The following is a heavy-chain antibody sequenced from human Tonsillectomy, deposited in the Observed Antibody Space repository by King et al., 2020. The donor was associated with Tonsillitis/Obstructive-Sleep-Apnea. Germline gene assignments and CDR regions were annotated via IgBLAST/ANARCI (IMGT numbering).Heavy chain of an antibody. D-gene: IGHD5-18*01. CDR3: ARESGIQLCSTPPVAFDI. CDR1: GFTFSNYA. CDR2: ISYDGSNK. V-gene: IGHV3-30-3*01. J-gene: IGHJ3*02. Sequence: QLVQSGGGVVQPGRSLTLSCAASGFTFSNYAMHWVRQAPGKGLEWVAVISYDGSNKYYADSVKGRFTISRDNSKNTLYLQMNSLRAEDTAVYYCARESGIQLCSTPPVAFDIWGQGTMVTVSS.